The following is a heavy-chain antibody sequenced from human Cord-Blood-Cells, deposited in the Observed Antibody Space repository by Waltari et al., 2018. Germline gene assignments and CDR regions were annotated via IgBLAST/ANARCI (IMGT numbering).Heavy chain of an antibody. CDR3: ASSLVGYGSGSYYNY. J-gene: IGHJ4*02. V-gene: IGHV1-69*09. Sequence: QVQLVQSGAEVKKPGSSVKVSCKASGGTFSSYAISWVRQAPGQGLEWKGRIIPSLGRASSAQKCQGRVTITADKSTSTAYMELSSLRSEDTAVYYCASSLVGYGSGSYYNYWGQGTLVTVSS. D-gene: IGHD3-10*01. CDR1: GGTFSSYA. CDR2: IIPSLGRA.